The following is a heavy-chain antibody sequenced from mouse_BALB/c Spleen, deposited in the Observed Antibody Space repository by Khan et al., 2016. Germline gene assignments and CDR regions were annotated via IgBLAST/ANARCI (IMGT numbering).Heavy chain of an antibody. CDR1: GYSIPSHYS. Sequence: EVQLQESGPDLVKPSQSLSLTCTVTGYSIPSHYSWHWIRHFPGNKLEWMGYIHYSGSTNYNPSLKSRISITRDTSKNQFFLQLNSVTTEDIATYYCATSTSGYWYYFDYWGQGTTLTVSS. CDR2: IHYSGST. CDR3: ATSTSGYWYYFDY. D-gene: IGHD3-1*01. V-gene: IGHV3-1*02. J-gene: IGHJ2*01.